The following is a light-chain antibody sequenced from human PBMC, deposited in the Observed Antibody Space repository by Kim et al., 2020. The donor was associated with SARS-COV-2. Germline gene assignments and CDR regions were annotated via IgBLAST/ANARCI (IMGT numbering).Light chain of an antibody. Sequence: IRMTQSPSSLSASTGERVTLTCRASQGISSYLAWYQQKPGKAPKLLIYAASTWQSGVPSRFSGSGSGTDFTLTISCLQSEDFATYYCQQYNSYPPTFGPGTKVDIK. J-gene: IGKJ3*01. CDR3: QQYNSYPPT. V-gene: IGKV1-8*01. CDR2: AAS. CDR1: QGISSY.